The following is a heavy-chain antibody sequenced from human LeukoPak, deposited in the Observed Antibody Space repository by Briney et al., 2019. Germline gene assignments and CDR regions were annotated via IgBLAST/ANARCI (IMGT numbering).Heavy chain of an antibody. Sequence: QAGGSLRLSCVGSGFNFMQYGMMWVRQAPGKGLEWVSTIHPTSINTHHADSVKGRFTISRDNSKNTLYLQMNSLRVEDTAIYYCARDPSTLLPTDDSWGQGTLVAVSS. CDR1: GFNFMQYG. J-gene: IGHJ4*02. CDR3: ARDPSTLLPTDDS. CDR2: IHPTSINT. V-gene: IGHV3-23*05. D-gene: IGHD2-2*01.